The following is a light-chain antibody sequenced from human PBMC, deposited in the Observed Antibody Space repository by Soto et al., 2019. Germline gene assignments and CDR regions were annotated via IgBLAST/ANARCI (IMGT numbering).Light chain of an antibody. V-gene: IGLV2-11*01. CDR3: CSYAGSYIWV. Sequence: QSALTQPRSVSGSPGQSVTISCTGTSSDVGGYNYVSWYQQYPGKAPKLMTYDVSKRPSGIPDRFSGSKSGNTASLTISGLQAEDEADYYCCSYAGSYIWVFGGGTKLTVL. CDR1: SSDVGGYNY. CDR2: DVS. J-gene: IGLJ3*02.